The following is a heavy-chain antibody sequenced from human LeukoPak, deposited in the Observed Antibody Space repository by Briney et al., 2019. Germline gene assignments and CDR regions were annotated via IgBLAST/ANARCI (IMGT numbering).Heavy chain of an antibody. CDR1: GYTFTGYY. D-gene: IGHD6-13*01. CDR2: INPNSGGT. V-gene: IGHV1-2*06. CDR3: ARAYSSSWYYFDY. Sequence: GPSVKVSCKASGYTFTGYYMHWVRQAPGQGLEWMGQINPNSGGTNYAQKFQGRVTMTRDTSISTAYMELSRLRSDDTAVCYCARAYSSSWYYFDYWGQGTLVTVSS. J-gene: IGHJ4*02.